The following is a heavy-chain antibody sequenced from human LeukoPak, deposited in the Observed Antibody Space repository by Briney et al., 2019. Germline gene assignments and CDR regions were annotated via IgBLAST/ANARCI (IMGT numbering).Heavy chain of an antibody. J-gene: IGHJ4*02. D-gene: IGHD6-19*01. CDR1: GGSFSGYH. CDR3: ARDSSGWYDLYFDY. V-gene: IGHV4-34*01. CDR2: INHSGST. Sequence: SETLSLTCAVYGGSFSGYHWSWIRQPPGKGLEWIGEINHSGSTNYNPSLKSRVTISVDTSKNQFSLKLSSVTAADTAVYYCARDSSGWYDLYFDYWGQGTLVTVSS.